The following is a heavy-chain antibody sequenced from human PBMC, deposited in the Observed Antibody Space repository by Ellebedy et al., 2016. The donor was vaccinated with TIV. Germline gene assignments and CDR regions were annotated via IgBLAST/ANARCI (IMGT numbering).Heavy chain of an antibody. J-gene: IGHJ4*02. V-gene: IGHV7-4-1*02. CDR1: GYTFTAYA. Sequence: AASVKVSCKASGYTFTAYAMTRARQAPGQGLEWMGWINTGTGNPTYAQDFTGRFVFSLDTSVNTAYLQINSLKAEDTAVYYCARISQFSNDNFWGQGTLVTVSS. CDR3: ARISQFSNDNF. CDR2: INTGTGNP. D-gene: IGHD3-9*01.